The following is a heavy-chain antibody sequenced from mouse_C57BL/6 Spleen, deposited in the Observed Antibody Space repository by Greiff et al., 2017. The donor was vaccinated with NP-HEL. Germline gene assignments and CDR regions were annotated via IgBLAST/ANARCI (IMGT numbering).Heavy chain of an antibody. CDR1: GYTFTSYG. CDR2: IYPRSGNT. D-gene: IGHD1-1*01. Sequence: VQLQQSGAELARPGASVKLSCKASGYTFTSYGISWVKQRTGQGLEWIGEIYPRSGNTYYNEKFKGKATLTADKSSSTAYMELRSLTSEDSAVYFGARVSLITTVVATRLDYWGQGTAVTVSS. V-gene: IGHV1-81*01. CDR3: ARVSLITTVVATRLDY. J-gene: IGHJ4*01.